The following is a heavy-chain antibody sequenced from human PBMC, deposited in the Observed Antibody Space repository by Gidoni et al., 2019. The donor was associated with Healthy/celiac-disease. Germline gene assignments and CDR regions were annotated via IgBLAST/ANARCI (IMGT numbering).Heavy chain of an antibody. CDR2: ISGSGGST. D-gene: IGHD4-17*01. CDR1: GFTFSSYA. J-gene: IGHJ4*02. V-gene: IGHV3-23*01. CDR3: AKSEGYGDYCFDY. Sequence: EVQLLESGGGLVQPGGSLRRCCAASGFTFSSYAMSWVRQAPGKGLEWVSAISGSGGSTYYADSVKGRFTISRDNSKNTLYLQMNSLRAEDTAVYYCAKSEGYGDYCFDYWGQGTLVTVSS.